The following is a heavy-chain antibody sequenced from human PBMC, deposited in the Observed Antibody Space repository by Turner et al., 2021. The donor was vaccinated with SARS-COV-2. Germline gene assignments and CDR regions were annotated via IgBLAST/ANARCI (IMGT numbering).Heavy chain of an antibody. CDR1: GGSISSSRYY. Sequence: LQLQESGPGLGMPSETLSLTCTVSGGSISSSRYYRGWIRQPPGKGLEWIGSIYYSGSTYYNPSLKIRVTISVDTSKNQFSLKLSSVTAADTAVYYCARSNYDLWSGYYTFYFDYWGQGTLVTVSS. J-gene: IGHJ4*02. CDR3: ARSNYDLWSGYYTFYFDY. V-gene: IGHV4-39*01. D-gene: IGHD3-3*01. CDR2: IYYSGST.